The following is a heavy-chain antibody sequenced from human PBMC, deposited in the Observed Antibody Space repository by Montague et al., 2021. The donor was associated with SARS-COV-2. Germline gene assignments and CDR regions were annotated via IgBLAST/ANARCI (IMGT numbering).Heavy chain of an antibody. CDR1: GGSISSRTYY. D-gene: IGHD3-10*01. J-gene: IGHJ2*01. V-gene: IGHV4-39*01. CDR3: ARHGPNDYYHSRYFDL. Sequence: SETLSLTCIVSGGSISSRTYYWGWIRRPPGKGLEWIGSIFYDGSTYYNPSLKSRVTISVDTSKNQFSPNLSSVTAADTAVYYCARHGPNDYYHSRYFDLWGRGTLVTVSS. CDR2: IFYDGST.